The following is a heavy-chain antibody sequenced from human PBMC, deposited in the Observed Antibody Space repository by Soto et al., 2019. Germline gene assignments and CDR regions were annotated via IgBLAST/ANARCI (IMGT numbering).Heavy chain of an antibody. CDR1: GYSFTSYW. D-gene: IGHD1-1*01. CDR2: IYPGDSDT. CDR3: AKDIVLGAWWNDNIDYYYMDV. J-gene: IGHJ6*03. Sequence: GESLKISCKGSGYSFTSYWIGWVRQMPGKGLEWMGIIYPGDSDTRYSPSFQGQVTISADISKNTLYLQMNSLRAEDTAVYYCAKDIVLGAWWNDNIDYYYMDVWGKGTTVTVSS. V-gene: IGHV5-51*01.